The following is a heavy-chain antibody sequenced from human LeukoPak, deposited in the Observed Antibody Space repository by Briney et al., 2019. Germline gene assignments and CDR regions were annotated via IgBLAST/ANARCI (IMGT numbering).Heavy chain of an antibody. D-gene: IGHD5-24*01. J-gene: IGHJ4*02. CDR3: AHIRDGYNPFDY. CDR1: GFSLSTSGVG. Sequence: SGPTLVKPTQTLTLTCTFSGFSLSTSGVGVGWIRQPPGKPLEWLALIYWNDDKRYSPSLKSRLTITKDTSKNQVVLTMTNMDPVDTATYYCAHIRDGYNPFDYWGQGTLVTVSS. V-gene: IGHV2-5*01. CDR2: IYWNDDK.